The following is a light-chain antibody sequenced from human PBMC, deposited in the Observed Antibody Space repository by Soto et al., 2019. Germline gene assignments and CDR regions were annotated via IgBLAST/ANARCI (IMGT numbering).Light chain of an antibody. CDR2: DAS. CDR1: QSVSSN. Sequence: EIVMTQSPATLSVSPGERVTLSCRASQSVSSNLAWYQQKPGQAPRLLIYDASTRATGIPARISGSGSGTEFTLTINSLQSEDFAVYYCQQYNNWRTFGQGTKVDIK. V-gene: IGKV3-15*01. CDR3: QQYNNWRT. J-gene: IGKJ1*01.